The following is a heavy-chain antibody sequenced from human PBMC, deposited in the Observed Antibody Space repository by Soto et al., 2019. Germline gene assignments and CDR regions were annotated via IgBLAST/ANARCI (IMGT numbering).Heavy chain of an antibody. CDR2: ISHDGNNK. J-gene: IGHJ6*02. D-gene: IGHD6-13*01. CDR3: AKERSSDWCMDV. Sequence: QVQLVESGGGVVQPGRSLRLSCAASGFTFRSSGMHWVRQAPGKGLEWVAVISHDGNNKHYADSVKGRVTISRDNSKHTLYLQMNSLRPAATAVFYCAKERSSDWCMDVWGQGTTVAVSS. V-gene: IGHV3-30*18. CDR1: GFTFRSSG.